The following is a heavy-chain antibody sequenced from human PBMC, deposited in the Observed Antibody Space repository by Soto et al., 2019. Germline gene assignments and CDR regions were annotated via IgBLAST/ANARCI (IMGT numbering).Heavy chain of an antibody. CDR1: GYTFSNYW. D-gene: IGHD5-12*01. CDR3: ARRGTVATGDY. CDR2: IYPGDSET. V-gene: IGHV5-51*01. J-gene: IGHJ4*02. Sequence: GESLKISCNGSGYTFSNYWIGWVRQMPGKGLEWMGIIYPGDSETRYRPSFEGQVTMSVDTSTSIAYLQWSSLKASDTAMYYCARRGTVATGDYWGQGTLVTVYS.